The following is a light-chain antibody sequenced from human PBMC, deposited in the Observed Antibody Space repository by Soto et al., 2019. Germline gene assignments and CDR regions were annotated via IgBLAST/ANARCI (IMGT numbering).Light chain of an antibody. Sequence: EIVLTQSPATLSLSPGERATLSCRASQSVGSYLAWYQHKPGQAPRLLIYDAFNRATGIPARFSGSGSGTDFTLTISRLEPEEFAVYYCQQRSNWLFTFGPGTRVDI. V-gene: IGKV3-11*01. CDR3: QQRSNWLFT. CDR1: QSVGSY. CDR2: DAF. J-gene: IGKJ3*01.